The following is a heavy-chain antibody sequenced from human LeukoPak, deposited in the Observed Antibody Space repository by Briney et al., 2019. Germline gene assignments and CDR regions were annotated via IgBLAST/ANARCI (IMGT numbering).Heavy chain of an antibody. D-gene: IGHD6-19*01. Sequence: GGSLRLSCAASGFTCSTYSMNWVRQAPGKGLEWVSSISSSSSYIYYADSVKGRFTISRDNAKNSLYLQMNSLRAEDTAVYYCARVAGYSSGWYGVYWGQGTLVTVSS. CDR1: GFTCSTYS. V-gene: IGHV3-21*01. CDR3: ARVAGYSSGWYGVY. J-gene: IGHJ4*02. CDR2: ISSSSSYI.